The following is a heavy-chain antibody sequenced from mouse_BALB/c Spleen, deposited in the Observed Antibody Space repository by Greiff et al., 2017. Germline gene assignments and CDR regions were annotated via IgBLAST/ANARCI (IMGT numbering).Heavy chain of an antibody. J-gene: IGHJ4*01. CDR1: GYAFTNYL. Sequence: QVQLQQSGAELVRPGTSVKVSCKASGYAFTNYLIEWVKQRPGQGLEWIGVINPGSGGTNYNEKFKGKATLTADKSSSTAYMQLSSLTSDDSAVYFCASRGEGAMDYWGQGTSVTVSS. V-gene: IGHV1-54*01. CDR2: INPGSGGT. D-gene: IGHD3-3*01. CDR3: ASRGEGAMDY.